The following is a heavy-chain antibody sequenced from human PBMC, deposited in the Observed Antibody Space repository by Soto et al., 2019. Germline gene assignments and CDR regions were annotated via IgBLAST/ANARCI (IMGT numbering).Heavy chain of an antibody. V-gene: IGHV4-39*01. D-gene: IGHD6-13*01. Sequence: QLQLQESGPGLVKPSETLSLDCTVSGGSVSSSRYFWGWIRQPPGKGLEWIGSVYFDGSTYYSAPLKSRVTISVDTAKNQFSLKLISVTAADTAVYYCAGHPIAAAPGNRHVDVWGIGTTVTVSS. CDR1: GGSVSSSRYF. CDR3: AGHPIAAAPGNRHVDV. CDR2: VYFDGST. J-gene: IGHJ6*04.